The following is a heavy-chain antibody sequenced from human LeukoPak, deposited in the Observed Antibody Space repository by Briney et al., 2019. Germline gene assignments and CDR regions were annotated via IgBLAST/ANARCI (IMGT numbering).Heavy chain of an antibody. D-gene: IGHD2-15*01. CDR2: MNPNSGNT. V-gene: IGHV1-8*01. CDR1: GYTFTSYD. CDR3: ARVAGPIDY. Sequence: GASVKVSCKASGYTFTSYDINWVRQATGQGLGWMGWMNPNSGNTGYAHKFQGRVTMTRNTAISTAYMELTSLRSDDTAVYYCARVAGPIDYWGQGTLVTVSS. J-gene: IGHJ4*02.